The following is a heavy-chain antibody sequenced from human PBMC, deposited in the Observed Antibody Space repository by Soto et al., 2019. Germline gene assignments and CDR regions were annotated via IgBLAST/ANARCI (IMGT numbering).Heavy chain of an antibody. CDR2: ISGSGGST. D-gene: IGHD6-19*01. J-gene: IGHJ4*02. CDR3: AKHDFSRASGWSYFDY. Sequence: EVQLLASGGGLVQPGGSLRLSCAASGFTFSSYAMSWVRQAPGKGLEWVSAISGSGGSTYYADSVKGRFTISRDNSKNTLYLQMNSLRAEDTAVYYCAKHDFSRASGWSYFDYWGQGTLVTVSS. CDR1: GFTFSSYA. V-gene: IGHV3-23*01.